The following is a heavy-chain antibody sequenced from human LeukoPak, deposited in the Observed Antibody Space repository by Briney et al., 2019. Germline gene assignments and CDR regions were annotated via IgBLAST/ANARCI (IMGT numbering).Heavy chain of an antibody. D-gene: IGHD6-13*01. V-gene: IGHV4-59*11. CDR2: IYYSGNT. CDR3: ARVGGSSWPFDY. J-gene: IGHJ4*02. CDR1: GDSISIHY. Sequence: SETLSLTCTVSGDSISIHYRTWIRQPPGKGLEWIGYIYYSGNTNYNPSLKSRVTISLDTSKNQFSLKLNSVTAADTAVYYCARVGGSSWPFDYWGQGTLVTVSS.